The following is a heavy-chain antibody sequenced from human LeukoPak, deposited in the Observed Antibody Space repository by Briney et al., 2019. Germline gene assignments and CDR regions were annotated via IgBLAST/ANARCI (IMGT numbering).Heavy chain of an antibody. J-gene: IGHJ4*02. CDR1: GYTFTSYG. CDR3: ARDLGHCRNVVCSSSAY. V-gene: IGHV1-18*01. Sequence: ASVKVSCKASGYTFTSYGISWVRQAPGQGLEWMGWISAYSGDTIYAQKIQGRDTMTADTSTNTVYMDLRSLRSDDTAVYYCARDLGHCRNVVCSSSAYWGRGTLVTVSS. D-gene: IGHD1-14*01. CDR2: ISAYSGDT.